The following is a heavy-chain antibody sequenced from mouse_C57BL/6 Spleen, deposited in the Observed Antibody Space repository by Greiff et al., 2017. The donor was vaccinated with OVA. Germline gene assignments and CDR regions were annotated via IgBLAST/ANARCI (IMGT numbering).Heavy chain of an antibody. CDR1: GYSFTGYY. Sequence: VQLKESGPELVKPWASVKISCKASGYSFTGYYMHWVKQSSEKSLEWIGEINPSTGGTSYNQKFKGKATLTVDKSSSTAYMQLKSLTSEDSAVYYCARRSLYSNYWYFDVWGTGTTVTVSS. J-gene: IGHJ1*03. CDR2: INPSTGGT. CDR3: ARRSLYSNYWYFDV. V-gene: IGHV1-43*01. D-gene: IGHD2-5*01.